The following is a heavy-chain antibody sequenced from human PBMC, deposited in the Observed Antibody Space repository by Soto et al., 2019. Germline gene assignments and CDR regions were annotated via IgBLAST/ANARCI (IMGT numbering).Heavy chain of an antibody. D-gene: IGHD3-10*01. J-gene: IGHJ5*02. CDR3: AKDAVPYNGEWDWFDR. CDR1: GFTFKNYA. CDR2: IGGSGSGA. V-gene: IGHV3-23*01. Sequence: EVQLLESGGGLVQPGGSLRLSCAASGFTFKNYAMTWVRQAPGKGMEWVSSIGGSGSGAHYADSVKGRFTVSRDDSKNTLYLQMSGLRVDDTALYYCAKDAVPYNGEWDWFDRWGQGTLVTVSS.